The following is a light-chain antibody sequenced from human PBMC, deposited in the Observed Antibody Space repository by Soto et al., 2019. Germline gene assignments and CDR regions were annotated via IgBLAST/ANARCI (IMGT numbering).Light chain of an antibody. V-gene: IGLV2-14*03. CDR3: SSHRSGGTVV. CDR1: SSDIGGYNS. J-gene: IGLJ3*02. CDR2: AVT. Sequence: QSVLTQPASVSGSPGQSITISCTGTSSDIGGYNSVSWYQQHPGKAPKLMIYAVTNRPSGVSNRFSGSKSGNTASLTISGLQAEDEADFYCSSHRSGGTVVFGGGTKLTVL.